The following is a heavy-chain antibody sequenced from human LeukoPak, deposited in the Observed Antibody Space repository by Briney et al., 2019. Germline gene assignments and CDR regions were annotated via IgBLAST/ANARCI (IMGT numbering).Heavy chain of an antibody. CDR3: ARGLRWPDF. D-gene: IGHD4-23*01. CDR1: GLTFNIDW. J-gene: IGHJ4*02. V-gene: IGHV3-7*03. Sequence: GGSLRLSCATSGLTFNIDWMNWVRQAPGKGLEWVANIKPDGSAKSYEDSVRGRFTISRDNAKESLFLQMNSLRADDTAVYYCARGLRWPDFWGQGTLVTVSS. CDR2: IKPDGSAK.